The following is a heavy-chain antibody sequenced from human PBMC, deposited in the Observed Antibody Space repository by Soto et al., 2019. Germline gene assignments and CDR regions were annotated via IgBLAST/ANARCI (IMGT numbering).Heavy chain of an antibody. V-gene: IGHV4-59*08. J-gene: IGHJ4*02. D-gene: IGHD3-10*01. CDR1: GGSIRNYY. CDR3: AILFVESHGFGELPPILAY. Sequence: SETLALTCTVSGGSIRNYYWSWIRQPPGKGLEWIGYFYYTGITNYNPSLKSRISMSVDTSKNQFSLKLSSVTAADTAVYYCAILFVESHGFGELPPILAYWGQGTLVPVS. CDR2: FYYTGIT.